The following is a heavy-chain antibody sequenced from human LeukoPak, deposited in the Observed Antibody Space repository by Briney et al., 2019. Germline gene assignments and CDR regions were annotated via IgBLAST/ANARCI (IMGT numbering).Heavy chain of an antibody. J-gene: IGHJ5*02. CDR3: TRVRSPNWFDP. D-gene: IGHD1-26*01. CDR1: GFTFSSYS. CDR2: IYSGGSGGST. Sequence: GGSLRLSCAASGFTFSSYSMTWVRQAPGKGLEWVSVIYSGGSGGSTYYADSVKGRFTISRDNYKNTLYLQMNSLRVEDTAVNYCTRVRSPNWFDPWGQGTLVTVSS. V-gene: IGHV3-66*01.